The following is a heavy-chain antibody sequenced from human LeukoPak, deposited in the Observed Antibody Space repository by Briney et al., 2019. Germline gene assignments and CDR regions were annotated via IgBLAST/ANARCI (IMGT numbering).Heavy chain of an antibody. Sequence: ASVKVSCKASGYTFTSYGISWVRQAPGQGLEWMGLINAYNGNTNYAQKLQGRVTMTTDTSTSTAYMELRSLRSDDTAVYYCARGGVVRGVYYYSYMDVWGKGTTVTISS. V-gene: IGHV1-18*01. CDR2: INAYNGNT. J-gene: IGHJ6*03. CDR1: GYTFTSYG. D-gene: IGHD3-10*01. CDR3: ARGGVVRGVYYYSYMDV.